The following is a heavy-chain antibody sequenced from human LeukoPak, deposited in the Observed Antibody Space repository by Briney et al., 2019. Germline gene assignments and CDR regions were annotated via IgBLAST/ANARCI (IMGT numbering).Heavy chain of an antibody. V-gene: IGHV3-30-3*01. D-gene: IGHD5-24*01. Sequence: GGSLRLSCAASGFTFSSYAMHWVRQAPGKGLEWVAVISYDGSNKYYADSVKGRFTISRDNSKNTLYLQMNSLRAEDTAVYYCLGRDGYNFDYWGQGTLVTVSS. CDR3: LGRDGYNFDY. CDR1: GFTFSSYA. CDR2: ISYDGSNK. J-gene: IGHJ4*02.